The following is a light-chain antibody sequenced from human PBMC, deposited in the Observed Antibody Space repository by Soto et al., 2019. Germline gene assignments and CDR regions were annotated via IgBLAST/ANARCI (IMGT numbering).Light chain of an antibody. J-gene: IGLJ1*01. CDR3: TSYTSTLTYV. CDR1: SSDVGGYNY. Sequence: QSLLTQPASVSGSPGHSITISCTGTSSDVGGYNYVSWYQQHPGKAPKLMIYEVSNRPSGVSNRFSGSKSGNTASLTISGLQPEDEAAYYCTSYTSTLTYVFGTGTKV. V-gene: IGLV2-14*01. CDR2: EVS.